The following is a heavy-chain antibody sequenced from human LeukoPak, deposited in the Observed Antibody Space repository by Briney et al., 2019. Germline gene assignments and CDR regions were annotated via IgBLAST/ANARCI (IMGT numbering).Heavy chain of an antibody. J-gene: IGHJ4*02. Sequence: PGGSLRLSCAASGFTFSSYTMNWVRQAPGKGLEWVSSINSIGTYMYYADSLKGRFTISRDNAKNSLYLQMNSLRAEDTAVYYCARTTMTTVTTGLLYWGQGALVSVS. CDR2: INSIGTYM. CDR1: GFTFSSYT. V-gene: IGHV3-21*06. D-gene: IGHD4-17*01. CDR3: ARTTMTTVTTGLLY.